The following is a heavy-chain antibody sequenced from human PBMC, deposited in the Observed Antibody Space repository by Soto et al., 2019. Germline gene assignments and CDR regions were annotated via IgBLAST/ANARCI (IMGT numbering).Heavy chain of an antibody. CDR1: GDSISSSSYY. J-gene: IGHJ5*02. Sequence: SETLSLTCAVSGDSISSSSYYWAWIRQPPGKGLEWVGSIHYRANSYYSPSLKSRITISVDTSKNQISLRLSSVTAADTAVYYCARPLQLAVSGFDPWGQGTLVTVSS. V-gene: IGHV4-39*01. D-gene: IGHD3-3*02. CDR2: IHYRANS. CDR3: ARPLQLAVSGFDP.